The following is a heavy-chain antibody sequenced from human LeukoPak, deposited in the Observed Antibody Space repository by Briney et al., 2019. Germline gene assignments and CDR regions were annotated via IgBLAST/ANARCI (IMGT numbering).Heavy chain of an antibody. CDR2: ISYSGST. CDR1: GGSISSYY. D-gene: IGHD2-21*02. V-gene: IGHV4-59*03. CDR3: ARSGYCGDDCYSDYFDY. Sequence: PSETLSLTCTVSGGSISSYYWSWIRQPPGKGLEWIGYISYSGSTNYNPSLKSRVTISVDTSKNQFSLKLSSVTAADTAVYYCARSGYCGDDCYSDYFDYWGQGTLVTVSS. J-gene: IGHJ4*02.